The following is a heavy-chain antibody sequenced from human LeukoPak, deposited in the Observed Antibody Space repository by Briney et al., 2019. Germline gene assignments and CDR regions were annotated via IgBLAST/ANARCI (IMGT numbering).Heavy chain of an antibody. CDR3: ARELGCDF. CDR1: GFTFSTFE. V-gene: IGHV3-48*03. CDR2: ISSSSSTI. Sequence: GGSLRLSCAASGFTFSTFEMNWVRQAPGKGLEWVSYISSSSSTIYYADSVKGRFTISRDNDRNSLYLQMNCLRTEDTAIYYCARELGCDFWGQGTLVTVSS. D-gene: IGHD4/OR15-4a*01. J-gene: IGHJ4*02.